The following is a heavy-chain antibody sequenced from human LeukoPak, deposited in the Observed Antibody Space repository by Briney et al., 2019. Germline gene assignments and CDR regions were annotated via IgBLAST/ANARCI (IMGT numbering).Heavy chain of an antibody. CDR2: ISSSSSYI. V-gene: IGHV3-21*04. CDR1: GFTFSSYS. CDR3: AKGGGLDV. J-gene: IGHJ6*02. D-gene: IGHD3-16*01. Sequence: GSLRLSCAASGFTFSSYSMNWVRQAPGKGLEWVSSISSSSSYIYYADSVKGRFTISRDNAKNSLYLQMSNLRAEDTAVYFCAKGGGLDVWGQGATVTVSS.